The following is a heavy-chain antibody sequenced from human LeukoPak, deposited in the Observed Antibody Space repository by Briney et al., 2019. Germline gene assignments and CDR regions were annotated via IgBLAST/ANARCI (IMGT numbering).Heavy chain of an antibody. J-gene: IGHJ4*02. V-gene: IGHV4-39*01. Sequence: PSETLSLTCTVSGGSISSSSYYWGWIRQPPGKGLEWIASIYYSGSTYFNPSFKSRVNISVDTSKNQFSLKLRSVTAADTAVYYCARHQYYFDTSGHYPDYWGQGALVTVSS. CDR3: ARHQYYFDTSGHYPDY. CDR1: GGSISSSSYY. CDR2: IYYSGST. D-gene: IGHD3-22*01.